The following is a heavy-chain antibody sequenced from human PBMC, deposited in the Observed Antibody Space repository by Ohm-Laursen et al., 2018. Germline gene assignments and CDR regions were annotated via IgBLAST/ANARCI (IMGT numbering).Heavy chain of an antibody. CDR3: ARVTSSGYHFDY. CDR2: INPSGGST. CDR1: GYTFTSYY. Sequence: SSVKVSCKVSGYTFTSYYMHWVRQAPGQGLEWMGIINPSGGSTSYAQKFQGRVTMTRDTSTSTVYMELSSLRSEDTAVYYCARVTSSGYHFDYWGQGTLVTVSS. V-gene: IGHV1-46*01. D-gene: IGHD3-22*01. J-gene: IGHJ4*02.